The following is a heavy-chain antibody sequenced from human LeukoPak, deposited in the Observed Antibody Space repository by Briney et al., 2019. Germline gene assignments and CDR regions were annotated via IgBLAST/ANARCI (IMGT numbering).Heavy chain of an antibody. V-gene: IGHV4-4*02. J-gene: IGHJ4*02. CDR1: GAFITNSHW. Sequence: SETLSLTCAVSGAFITNSHWWSWARQPPGKGLEWIGEIYHSGTANYNPSLQSRVTMSVDKSKNQFSLKLSSVTAADTAVYYCATYFYGEYGSYYFDYWGQGTLVTVSS. CDR3: ATYFYGEYGSYYFDY. CDR2: IYHSGTA. D-gene: IGHD4-17*01.